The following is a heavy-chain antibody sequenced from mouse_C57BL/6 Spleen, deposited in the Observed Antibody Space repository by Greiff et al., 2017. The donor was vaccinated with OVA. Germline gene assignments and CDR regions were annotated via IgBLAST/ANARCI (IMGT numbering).Heavy chain of an antibody. CDR1: GYTFTSYW. J-gene: IGHJ3*01. CDR2: IDPSDSYT. Sequence: QVQLQQPGAELVMPGASVKLSCKASGYTFTSYWMHWVKQRPGQGLEWIGEIDPSDSYTNYNQKFKGKSTLTVDKSSSTAYMQLSSLTSEDSAVYYCARWDDYFAYWGQGTLVTVSA. V-gene: IGHV1-69*01. D-gene: IGHD2-4*01. CDR3: ARWDDYFAY.